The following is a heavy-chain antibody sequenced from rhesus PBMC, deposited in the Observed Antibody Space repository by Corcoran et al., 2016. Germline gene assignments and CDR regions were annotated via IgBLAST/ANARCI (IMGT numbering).Heavy chain of an antibody. V-gene: IGHV4-122*02. CDR1: GGSISSGYYY. D-gene: IGHD3-3*01. J-gene: IGHJ4*01. CDR2: ITYSGCT. Sequence: QVQLQESGPGLVKPSETLSLTCAVSGGSISSGYYYWSWIRQPPGKGLEWIGYITYSGCTSYNPSLKSRVTISRDTSKNQFSLKLSSVTAAETAVYYCARGVTIFGLVTTTFDYWGQGVLVTVSS. CDR3: ARGVTIFGLVTTTFDY.